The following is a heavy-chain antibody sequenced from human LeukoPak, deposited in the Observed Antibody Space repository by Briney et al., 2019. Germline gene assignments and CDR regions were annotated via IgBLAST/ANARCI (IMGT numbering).Heavy chain of an antibody. CDR3: ARDVPDFWSGFDH. D-gene: IGHD3-3*01. CDR2: ISGNDGDT. V-gene: IGHV1-18*01. J-gene: IGHJ4*02. CDR1: GYPFITYG. Sequence: ASVKVSCKASGYPFITYGLSWVRQAPGQGLEWMGQISGNDGDTTYAQRFQGRVTLTTDTGTTTAYMELSSLTSDDTAVCYCARDVPDFWSGFDHWGQGTLVTVSP.